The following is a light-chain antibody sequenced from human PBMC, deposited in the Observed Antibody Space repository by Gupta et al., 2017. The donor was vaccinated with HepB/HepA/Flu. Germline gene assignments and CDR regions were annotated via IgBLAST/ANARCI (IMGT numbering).Light chain of an antibody. J-gene: IGKJ5*01. CDR2: LVS. Sequence: DIVMTQSPLFLPVSPGEPASISCRSSQSLLHTRGNTFLDWYLQRPGQSPQLLIYLVSNRASGVPDRFSGSGSGTDFTLKISRVEAEDVGVYYCMQGLQTLTFGQGTRLEIK. CDR1: QSLLHTRGNTF. CDR3: MQGLQTLT. V-gene: IGKV2-28*01.